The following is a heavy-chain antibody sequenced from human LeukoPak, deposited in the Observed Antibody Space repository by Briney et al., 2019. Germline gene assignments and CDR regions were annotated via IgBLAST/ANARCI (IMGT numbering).Heavy chain of an antibody. Sequence: PSETLSLTCTVSGGSISSSSYYWGWIRQPPGKGLEWIGSIYYSGSTYYNPSLKSRVTISVDTSKNQFSLKLSSVTAADTAVYYCARGGAGFMPTVTRVRWDAFDIWGQGTMVTVSS. J-gene: IGHJ3*02. CDR1: GGSISSSSYY. D-gene: IGHD4-17*01. CDR3: ARGGAGFMPTVTRVRWDAFDI. V-gene: IGHV4-39*07. CDR2: IYYSGST.